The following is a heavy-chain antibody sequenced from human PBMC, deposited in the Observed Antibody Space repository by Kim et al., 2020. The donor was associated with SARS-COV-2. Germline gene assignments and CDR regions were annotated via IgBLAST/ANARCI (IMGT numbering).Heavy chain of an antibody. Sequence: SDGSPIRYADSVNGRFTISRDSAKKSLSLQMNSLTPEDTAVYYCVREPANWGQGTLVTVSS. CDR2: SDGSPI. V-gene: IGHV3-11*01. CDR3: VREPAN. J-gene: IGHJ4*02.